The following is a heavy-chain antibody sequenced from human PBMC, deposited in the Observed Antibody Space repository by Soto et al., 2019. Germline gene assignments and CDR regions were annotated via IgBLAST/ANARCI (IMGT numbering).Heavy chain of an antibody. V-gene: IGHV3-30-3*01. J-gene: IGHJ4*02. CDR3: ARGRSVSNHDDVEY. Sequence: QVQLVESGGGVVQPGRSLRLSCAASGFTLSSYSMHWVRQAPGKGLDWVAAMSYDGSSKYFADSVKGRFTISRDNSKNTLSLQLNSLGAEDSAVYYCARGRSVSNHDDVEYWGQGPLVTVSS. D-gene: IGHD3-3*01. CDR1: GFTLSSYS. CDR2: MSYDGSSK.